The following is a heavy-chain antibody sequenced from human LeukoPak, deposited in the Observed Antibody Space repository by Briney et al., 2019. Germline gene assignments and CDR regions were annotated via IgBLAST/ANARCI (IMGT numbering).Heavy chain of an antibody. CDR1: GFTFSDYW. Sequence: GGSLRLSCAASGFTFSDYWIHWVRQAPGKERGWVSRINTDGSITNYADSVKGRFSISRDNAKNTLYMQMSSLRAEDTAVYYCARDRGPRTGFMVREAYDYWGQGTLVTVSS. V-gene: IGHV3-74*01. CDR2: INTDGSIT. J-gene: IGHJ4*02. CDR3: ARDRGPRTGFMVREAYDY. D-gene: IGHD3-10*01.